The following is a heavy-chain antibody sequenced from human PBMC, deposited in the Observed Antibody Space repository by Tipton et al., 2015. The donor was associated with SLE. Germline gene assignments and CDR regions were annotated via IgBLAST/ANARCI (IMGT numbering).Heavy chain of an antibody. J-gene: IGHJ4*02. CDR3: ARVPAVAGSFFDY. CDR1: GGSFSGYY. V-gene: IGHV4-34*01. Sequence: TLSLTCAVYGGSFSGYYWSWIRQPPGKGLEWIGEINHSGSTNYNPSLKSRVTISVDRSKNQFSLKLSSVTAADTAVYYCARVPAVAGSFFDYWGQGTLVTVSS. CDR2: INHSGST. D-gene: IGHD6-19*01.